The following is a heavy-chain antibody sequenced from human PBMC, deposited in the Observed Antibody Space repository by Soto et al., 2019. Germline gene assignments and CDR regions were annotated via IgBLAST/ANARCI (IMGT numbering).Heavy chain of an antibody. Sequence: GGSLRLSCVGSGFTFRTYAMHWVRQAPGKGLEWVAVISSDGDNKYYADSVKGRFTISGDNSKNTLYLQMNSLRAEDTALYYCAREVGTSIAPMLDFWGQGTQVTVSS. CDR3: AREVGTSIAPMLDF. V-gene: IGHV3-30-3*01. D-gene: IGHD6-6*01. CDR1: GFTFRTYA. CDR2: ISSDGDNK. J-gene: IGHJ4*02.